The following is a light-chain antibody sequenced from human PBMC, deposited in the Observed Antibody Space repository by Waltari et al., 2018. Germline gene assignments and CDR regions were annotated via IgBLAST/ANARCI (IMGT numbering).Light chain of an antibody. CDR3: SSFSGRNHMV. J-gene: IGLJ2*01. V-gene: IGLV2-8*01. CDR2: EVP. CDR1: SSDVGGYNY. Sequence: QSALTQPPSASGSPGQSVAISCTGTSSDVGGYNYVSWYQQHPGKAPKPMIYEVPKRPSGVPDRFSGSKSGNTASLTVSGLQAEDEANYYCSSFSGRNHMVFGGGTKLTVL.